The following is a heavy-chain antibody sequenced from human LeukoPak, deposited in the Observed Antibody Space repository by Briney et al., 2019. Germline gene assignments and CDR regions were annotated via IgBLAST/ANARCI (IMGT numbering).Heavy chain of an antibody. J-gene: IGHJ6*03. CDR2: ISSSSSYI. D-gene: IGHD2-15*01. CDR3: ARDSRYCSGGSCYFFPSYYYYYMDV. CDR1: GFTFSSYS. Sequence: GGSLRLSCAASGFTFSSYSMNWVRQAPGKGLEWVSSISSSSSYIYYADSVKGRFTISRDNAKNSLYLQMNSLRAEDTAVYYCARDSRYCSGGSCYFFPSYYYYYMDVWGKGTTVTVSS. V-gene: IGHV3-21*01.